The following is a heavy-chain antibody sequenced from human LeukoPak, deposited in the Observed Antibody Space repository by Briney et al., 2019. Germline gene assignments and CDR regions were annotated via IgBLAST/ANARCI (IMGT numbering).Heavy chain of an antibody. D-gene: IGHD3-9*01. J-gene: IGHJ5*02. CDR1: GGSISSSSRYN. V-gene: IGHV4-39*01. CDR2: LHYSGSI. CDR3: ARLPTGYPNWFDA. Sequence: ASETLSLTCSVSGGSISSSSRYNWGWIRQPPGKGLEWIGALHYSGSIYYNPSLQSRVTMSVDTSKNQFSLRLSSVTAADTAVYYCARLPTGYPNWFDAWGQGALVTVSS.